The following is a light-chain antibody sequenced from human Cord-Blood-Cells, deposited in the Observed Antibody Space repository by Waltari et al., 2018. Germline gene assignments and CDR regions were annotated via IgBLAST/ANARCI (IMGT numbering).Light chain of an antibody. CDR2: AAS. CDR3: QRSYSTPRT. Sequence: DIQMTQSPSSLSASVGDRVTITCRASQSISSYLNWYQQKPGKAPKLLIYAASSLQSGVPSSFSGSGSVTDFTLTISSLQPEYFATYYCQRSYSTPRTFGQGTKVEIK. CDR1: QSISSY. V-gene: IGKV1-39*01. J-gene: IGKJ1*01.